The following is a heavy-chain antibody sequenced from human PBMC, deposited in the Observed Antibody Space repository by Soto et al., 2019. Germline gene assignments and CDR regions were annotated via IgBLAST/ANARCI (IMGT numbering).Heavy chain of an antibody. V-gene: IGHV1-69*05. D-gene: IGHD3-10*01. CDR3: ARDMGDAFDI. CDR2: IIPIFGTA. Sequence: SVKVSCKASGGTFSSYAISWVRQAPGQGLEWMGGIIPIFGTANYAQKFQGRVTMTTDTSTSTAYMELRSLRSDDTAVYYCARDMGDAFDIWGQGTMVTVSS. CDR1: GGTFSSYA. J-gene: IGHJ3*02.